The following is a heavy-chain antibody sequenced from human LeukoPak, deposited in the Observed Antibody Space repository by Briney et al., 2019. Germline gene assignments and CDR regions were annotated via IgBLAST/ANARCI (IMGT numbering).Heavy chain of an antibody. V-gene: IGHV3-23*01. CDR2: INGGSGTT. CDR3: AKGYTSGWPHYFDY. CDR1: GFTFNNYA. D-gene: IGHD6-25*01. J-gene: IGHJ4*02. Sequence: GGSLRLSCAASGFTFNNYAMSWVRQAPGKELEWVSTINGGSGTTYYADSVKGRFTISRDNSEDTLYLQMNSLRAEDTAIYYCAKGYTSGWPHYFDYWGQRALVPVSS.